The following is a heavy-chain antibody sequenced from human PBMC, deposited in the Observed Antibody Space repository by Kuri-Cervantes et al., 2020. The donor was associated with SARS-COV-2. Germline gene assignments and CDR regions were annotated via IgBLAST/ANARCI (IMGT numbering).Heavy chain of an antibody. V-gene: IGHV3-74*01. CDR2: INSDGSST. CDR3: ARGGFELRFLEWSIDAFDI. CDR1: GFLFSASA. J-gene: IGHJ3*02. Sequence: GESLKISCEVSGFLFSASAIHWVRQAPGKGLVWVSRINSDGSSTSYADSVKGRFTISRDNSKNTLYLQMNSLRAEDTAVYYCARGGFELRFLEWSIDAFDIWGQGTMVTVSS. D-gene: IGHD3-3*01.